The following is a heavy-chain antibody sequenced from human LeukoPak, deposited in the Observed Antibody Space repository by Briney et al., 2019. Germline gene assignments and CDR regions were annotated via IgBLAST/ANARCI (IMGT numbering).Heavy chain of an antibody. J-gene: IGHJ4*02. Sequence: PGGSLRLSCAASGFTFSSYAMSWVRQAPGKGLEWVSAISGSGGSTYYADSVKGRFTISRDNSKNTLYPQMNSLRAEDTAVYYCAKASFGYSGYDPLDFDYWGQGTLVTVSS. V-gene: IGHV3-23*01. D-gene: IGHD5-12*01. CDR3: AKASFGYSGYDPLDFDY. CDR2: ISGSGGST. CDR1: GFTFSSYA.